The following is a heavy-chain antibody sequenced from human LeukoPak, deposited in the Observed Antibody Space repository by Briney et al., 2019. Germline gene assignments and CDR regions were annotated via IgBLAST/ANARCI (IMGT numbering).Heavy chain of an antibody. D-gene: IGHD6-19*01. CDR1: GFTFSSYA. CDR2: ITNSGIST. Sequence: GGSLRLSCAASGFTFSSYAMSWVRRAPGKGLEWVSGITNSGISTYYADSVKGRFTISRDNSKNALYLQMNSLRAEDTAVYYCARDQWWQLIAVAITSYFDCWGQGTLVTVSS. V-gene: IGHV3-23*01. CDR3: ARDQWWQLIAVAITSYFDC. J-gene: IGHJ4*02.